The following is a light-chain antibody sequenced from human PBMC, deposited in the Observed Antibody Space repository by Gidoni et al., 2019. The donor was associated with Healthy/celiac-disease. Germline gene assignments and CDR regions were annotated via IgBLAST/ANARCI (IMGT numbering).Light chain of an antibody. CDR1: SSDVGGYNY. J-gene: IGLJ2*01. CDR2: EVS. Sequence: QSALTQPPSASGSPGPSVTISCPGTSSDVGGYNYVSWYQQHPGKAPKRISYEVSKRPSGVPDRFSGSKSGKAACLTVSGHQGEDEADYYCRSDAGSNKLVFGGGTKLTVL. CDR3: RSDAGSNKLV. V-gene: IGLV2-8*01.